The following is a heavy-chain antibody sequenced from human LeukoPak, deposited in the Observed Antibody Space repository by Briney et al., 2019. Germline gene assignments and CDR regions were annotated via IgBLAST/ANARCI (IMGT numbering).Heavy chain of an antibody. CDR2: VSSSGRTI. CDR1: GFTFSSYE. D-gene: IGHD3-22*01. J-gene: IGHJ4*02. Sequence: GGSLRLSCAASGFTFSSYEMNWVRQAPGKGLEWVSYVSSSGRTIYYADSVKGRFTISRDNARNSLYLQVNSLRAEDTAVYYCARGFADSSDYLLSYFDYWGQGTLVTVSS. V-gene: IGHV3-48*03. CDR3: ARGFADSSDYLLSYFDY.